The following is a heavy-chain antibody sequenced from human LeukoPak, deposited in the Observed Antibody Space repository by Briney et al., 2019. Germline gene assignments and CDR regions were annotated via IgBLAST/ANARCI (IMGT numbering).Heavy chain of an antibody. D-gene: IGHD5-18*01. J-gene: IGHJ4*02. V-gene: IGHV1-69*06. CDR2: IIPIFGTA. Sequence: ASVKVSCKASGGTFSRHVISWVGQAPGQELEWMGGIIPIFGTANYAQKIQGRFTIIADKSMSAAYMEMTSLTSEDTALYYCASSVDTDLINRVDWGQGTLVTVSS. CDR3: ASSVDTDLINRVD. CDR1: GGTFSRHV.